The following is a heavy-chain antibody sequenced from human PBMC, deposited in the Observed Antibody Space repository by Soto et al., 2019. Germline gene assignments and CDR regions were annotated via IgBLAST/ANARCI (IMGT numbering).Heavy chain of an antibody. D-gene: IGHD3-22*01. CDR2: IIPIFGTA. Sequence: SVKVSCKASGGTFSSYAISWVRQAPGQGLEWMGGIIPIFGTANYAQKFQGRVTITADESTSTAYMELSSLRSEDTAVYYCARGLNYYDSSGNYFAAFDIWGQGTMVTVSS. V-gene: IGHV1-69*13. CDR1: GGTFSSYA. J-gene: IGHJ3*02. CDR3: ARGLNYYDSSGNYFAAFDI.